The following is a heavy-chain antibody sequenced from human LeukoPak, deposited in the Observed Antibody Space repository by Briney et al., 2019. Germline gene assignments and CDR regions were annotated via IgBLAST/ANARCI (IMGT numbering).Heavy chain of an antibody. D-gene: IGHD3-9*01. V-gene: IGHV3-30*18. J-gene: IGHJ4*02. CDR1: GFTFSSYG. CDR3: AKPRLEDYDILTGYHFDY. CDR2: ISYDGSSK. Sequence: GGSLRLSCAASGFTFSSYGMHWVRQAPGKGLEWVAVISYDGSSKYYADSVKGRFTISRDNSKNTLYLQMNSLRAEDTAVYYCAKPRLEDYDILTGYHFDYWGQGTLVTVSS.